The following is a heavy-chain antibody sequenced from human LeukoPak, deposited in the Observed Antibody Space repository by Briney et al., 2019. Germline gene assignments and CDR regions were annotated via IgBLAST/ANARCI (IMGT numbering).Heavy chain of an antibody. D-gene: IGHD6-13*01. Sequence: QPGGSLRLSCAASGFTVSSNSMSWVRQAPGKGLEWVSVIYSGGNTYYADSVKGRVTISRDNSKNTLHLQMNSLRAEDTAVYYCARGSSSSWYVYDYWGQGTLVTVSS. CDR2: IYSGGNT. J-gene: IGHJ4*02. V-gene: IGHV3-66*01. CDR3: ARGSSSSWYVYDY. CDR1: GFTVSSNS.